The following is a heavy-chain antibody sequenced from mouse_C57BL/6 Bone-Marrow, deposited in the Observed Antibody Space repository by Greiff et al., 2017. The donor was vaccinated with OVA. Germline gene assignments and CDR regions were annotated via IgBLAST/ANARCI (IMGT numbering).Heavy chain of an antibody. D-gene: IGHD1-1*01. CDR2: ISSGGSYT. CDR3: ARRYYGSLYAIDY. J-gene: IGHJ4*01. Sequence: EVMLVESGGDLVKPGGSLKLSCAASGFTFSSYGMSWVRQTPDKRLEWVATISSGGSYTYYPDSVKGRFTISRDNAKNTLYLQMSSLKSEDTAMYYCARRYYGSLYAIDYWGRGNSVTVSS. V-gene: IGHV5-6*02. CDR1: GFTFSSYG.